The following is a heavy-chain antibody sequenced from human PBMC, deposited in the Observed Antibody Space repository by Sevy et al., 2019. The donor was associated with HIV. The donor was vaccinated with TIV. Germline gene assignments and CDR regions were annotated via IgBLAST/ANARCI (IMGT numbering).Heavy chain of an antibody. J-gene: IGHJ4*02. CDR1: GFTLTSYT. D-gene: IGHD2-21*02. CDR3: AKTLQKLPFHPHYFDY. CDR2: ISVTGGST. V-gene: IGHV3-23*01. Sequence: GGSLRLSCAASGFTLTSYTMNWVRQAPGKGLEWVASISVTGGSTYYADAVKGRFTISRDVSKGTLYLQMNSLTAEDTAIFYCAKTLQKLPFHPHYFDYWGQGTLVTVSS.